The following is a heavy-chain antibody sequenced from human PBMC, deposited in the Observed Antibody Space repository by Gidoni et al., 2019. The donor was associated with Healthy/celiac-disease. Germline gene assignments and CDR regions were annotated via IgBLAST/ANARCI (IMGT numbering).Heavy chain of an antibody. CDR3: ARARMNDFWSGRNWFDP. V-gene: IGHV1-69*01. CDR2: IIPIFGTA. J-gene: IGHJ5*02. CDR1: GGTFSSYA. D-gene: IGHD3-3*01. Sequence: QVQLVQFGAAVTKPGSSVTVSCKASGGTFSSYAISWVRQAPGQGLEWMGGIIPIFGTANYAQKFQGRVTITADESTSTAYMELSSLRSEDTAVYYCARARMNDFWSGRNWFDPWGQGTLVTVSS.